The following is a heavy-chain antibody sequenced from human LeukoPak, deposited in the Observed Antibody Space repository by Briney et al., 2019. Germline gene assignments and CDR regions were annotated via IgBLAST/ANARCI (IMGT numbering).Heavy chain of an antibody. V-gene: IGHV1-46*01. CDR1: GYTFVSYY. Sequence: ASVKVSCKTSGYTFVSYYMHWVRHAPGQGLEWMGIINPQGGSTIYAQQFQGRVTMTRDTSTTTVYMELSSLRSEDTAVYYCTRGGMLLLDAFDIWGQGTVVTVSS. CDR2: INPQGGST. CDR3: TRGGMLLLDAFDI. D-gene: IGHD3-22*01. J-gene: IGHJ3*02.